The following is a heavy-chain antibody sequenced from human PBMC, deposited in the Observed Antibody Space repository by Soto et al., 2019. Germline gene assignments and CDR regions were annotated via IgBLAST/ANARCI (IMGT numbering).Heavy chain of an antibody. J-gene: IGHJ4*02. CDR3: AHTTWSGWPSNYFDY. D-gene: IGHD6-19*01. Sequence: QITLKESGPTLVKPTQTLTLTCTFSGFSLSTSGVGVGWIRQPPGKALEWLALIYWNDDKRYSPSLKSRLTITKDTSKNQVVLTMTNMDPVDTATYYCAHTTWSGWPSNYFDYWGQGTLVTVSS. V-gene: IGHV2-5*01. CDR1: GFSLSTSGVG. CDR2: IYWNDDK.